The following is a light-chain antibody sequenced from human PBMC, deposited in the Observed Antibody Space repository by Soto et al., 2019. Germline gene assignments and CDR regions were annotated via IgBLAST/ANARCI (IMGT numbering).Light chain of an antibody. CDR2: EVS. Sequence: PALTHPASVSGSPGHAITISCTGTSSDIGYYDYVSWYQHHSGKAPKLIIYEVSYRPSGVSNRFSGSKSGNTASLTISGLQADEEADYYCISFSSSIPLEVFGTGTKGT. J-gene: IGLJ1*01. CDR1: SSDIGYYDY. V-gene: IGLV2-14*01. CDR3: ISFSSSIPLEV.